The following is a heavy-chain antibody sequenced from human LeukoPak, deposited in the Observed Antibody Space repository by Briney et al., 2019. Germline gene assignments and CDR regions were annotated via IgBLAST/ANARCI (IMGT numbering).Heavy chain of an antibody. J-gene: IGHJ4*02. Sequence: PGGSLRLSCAASGFTFSSHGMHWVRQAPGKGLDWVAVIWYDGSETLYADSVKGRFTISRDDSKNTLYLQMNSLRAEDTAVYYCAREASGYYRDFWGQGTLVTVSS. CDR1: GFTFSSHG. V-gene: IGHV3-33*01. D-gene: IGHD3-3*01. CDR3: AREASGYYRDF. CDR2: IWYDGSET.